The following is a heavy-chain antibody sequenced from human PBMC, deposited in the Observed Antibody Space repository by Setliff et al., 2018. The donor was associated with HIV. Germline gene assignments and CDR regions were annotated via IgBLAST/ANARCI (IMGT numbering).Heavy chain of an antibody. CDR2: LYYSGST. J-gene: IGHJ3*02. D-gene: IGHD3-22*01. CDR3: ARHAYAMMVTVINTPFDM. CDR1: GVSFSSSTYY. V-gene: IGHV4-39*01. Sequence: ASETLSLTCSVPGVSFSSSTYYWAWIRQPPGKGLEWIGSLYYSGSTYYNPTLKSRVSMSMDTSNNEFSLKLGSVTAADTAVYYCARHAYAMMVTVINTPFDMWGQGTMVTVSS.